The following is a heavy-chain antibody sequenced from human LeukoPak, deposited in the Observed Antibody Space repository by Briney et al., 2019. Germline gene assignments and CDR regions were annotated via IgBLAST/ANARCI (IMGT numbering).Heavy chain of an antibody. J-gene: IGHJ4*02. V-gene: IGHV3-23*01. Sequence: GGSLRLSCAASGFTFSTYVMNWVRQAPGKGLEWVSHITTGDSTYYPDSVKGRFTVSRDSSKNTLYLQMNSLRAEDTAVYYCARDLTKWGQSFDYWGQGTLVTVSS. CDR2: ITTGDST. D-gene: IGHD1-26*01. CDR1: GFTFSTYV. CDR3: ARDLTKWGQSFDY.